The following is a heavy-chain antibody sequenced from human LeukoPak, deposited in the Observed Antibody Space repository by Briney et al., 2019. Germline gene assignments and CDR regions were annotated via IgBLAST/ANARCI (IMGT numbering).Heavy chain of an antibody. J-gene: IGHJ5*02. Sequence: PSETQSLTCRVWGGSIRNYYGRWIRQPTGKGVEGIGRIYSGGSTNYHPSLKSRVTMSVDTSKNQFSLNVSSVTAADTAVYYCARGSVVIFGGLTQTGGIWFHPWGQGTLVTVSS. CDR2: IYSGGST. D-gene: IGHD3-16*01. CDR1: GGSIRNYY. CDR3: ARGSVVIFGGLTQTGGIWFHP. V-gene: IGHV4-4*07.